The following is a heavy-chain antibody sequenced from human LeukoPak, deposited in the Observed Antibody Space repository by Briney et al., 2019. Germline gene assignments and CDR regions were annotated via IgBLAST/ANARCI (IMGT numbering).Heavy chain of an antibody. CDR1: GFIFTSYE. Sequence: PGGSLRLSCVASGFIFTSYEMNWVRQAPGKGLEWVSYISSSGNTIYYADSVKGRFTISRDNAKNSLYLQMNSLRAEDTAVYYCARSDCWGQGTLVTVSS. CDR3: ARSDC. V-gene: IGHV3-48*03. J-gene: IGHJ4*02. CDR2: ISSSGNTI.